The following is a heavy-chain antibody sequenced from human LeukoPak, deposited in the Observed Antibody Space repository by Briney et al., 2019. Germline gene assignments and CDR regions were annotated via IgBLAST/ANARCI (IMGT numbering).Heavy chain of an antibody. V-gene: IGHV3-9*01. D-gene: IGHD2-15*01. J-gene: IGHJ4*02. CDR2: ISWNSGSI. CDR1: GFTFDDYA. Sequence: GGSLRLSCAASGFTFDDYAMHWVRQAPGKGLEWVSGISWNSGSIGYADSVKGRFTISRDNAKNSLYLQMNSLRAEDTAVYYCARVVVVVAASDYWGQGTLVTVSS. CDR3: ARVVVVVAASDY.